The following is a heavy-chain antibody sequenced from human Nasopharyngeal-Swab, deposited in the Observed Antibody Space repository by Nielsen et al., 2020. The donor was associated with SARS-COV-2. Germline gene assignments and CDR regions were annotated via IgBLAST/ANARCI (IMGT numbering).Heavy chain of an antibody. V-gene: IGHV4-34*01. CDR1: GGSFSGYY. J-gene: IGHJ4*02. CDR2: INHSGST. D-gene: IGHD3-10*01. CDR3: VRGVTMVRGVIRKAGDYFDY. Sequence: SQTLSLTCAVYGGSFSGYYWSWIRQPPGKGLEWIGEINHSGSTNYNPSLKSRVTISVDTSKNQFSLKLSSVTAADTAVYYCVRGVTMVRGVIRKAGDYFDYWGQGTLVTVSS.